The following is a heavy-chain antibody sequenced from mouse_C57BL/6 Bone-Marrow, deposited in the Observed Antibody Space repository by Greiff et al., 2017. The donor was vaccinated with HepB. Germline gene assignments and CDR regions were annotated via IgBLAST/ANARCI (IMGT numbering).Heavy chain of an antibody. CDR3: ARDHRLDWYFDV. V-gene: IGHV5-4*01. D-gene: IGHD1-2*01. Sequence: EVQRVESGGGLVKPGGSLKLSCAASGFTFSSYAMSWVRQTPEKRLEWVATISDGGSYTYYPDNVKGRFTISRDNAKNNLYLQMSHLKSEDTAMYYCARDHRLDWYFDVWGTGTTVTVSS. J-gene: IGHJ1*03. CDR1: GFTFSSYA. CDR2: ISDGGSYT.